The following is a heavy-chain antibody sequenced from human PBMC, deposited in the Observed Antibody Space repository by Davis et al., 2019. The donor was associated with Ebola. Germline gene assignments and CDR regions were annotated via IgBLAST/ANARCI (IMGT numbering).Heavy chain of an antibody. CDR2: IYYSGST. CDR3: ARALAGFWSGYQYYYYGMDV. CDR1: GGSISSGGYY. J-gene: IGHJ6*02. Sequence: SETLSLTCTVSGGSISSGGYYWSWIRQHPGKGLEWIGYIYYSGSTYYNPSLKSRVTISVDTSKNQFSLKLSSVTAADTAVYYCARALAGFWSGYQYYYYGMDVWGQGTTVTVSS. V-gene: IGHV4-31*03. D-gene: IGHD3-3*01.